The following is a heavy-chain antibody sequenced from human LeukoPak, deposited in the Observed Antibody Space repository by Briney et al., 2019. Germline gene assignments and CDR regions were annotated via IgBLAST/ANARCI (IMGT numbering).Heavy chain of an antibody. D-gene: IGHD7-27*01. V-gene: IGHV3-11*04. CDR2: IDKSGGTT. CDR3: GRGHWGLDY. Sequence: SGGSLRLSCAASGFTFSDSYMTWIRQAPGKGLEWVAFIDKSGGTTYYADSVKGRFTISRDNAKSSLYLEMNSLRAEDTAVYYCGRGHWGLDYWGQGTLVTVSS. CDR1: GFTFSDSY. J-gene: IGHJ4*02.